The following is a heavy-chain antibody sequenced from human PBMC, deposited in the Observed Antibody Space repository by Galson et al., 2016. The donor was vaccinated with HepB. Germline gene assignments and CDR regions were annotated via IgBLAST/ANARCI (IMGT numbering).Heavy chain of an antibody. Sequence: TLSLTCNVSGVTVTSGPSYWTWIRQLPGKGLEWIGYISSSGKTYYNPSLKSRLTISLDMSDNHFSLELTSMPAADTALDYFARDLGFSGHLVSWGQGTLVTVSS. CDR2: ISSSGKT. J-gene: IGHJ5*02. CDR3: ARDLGFSGHLVS. CDR1: GVTVTSGPSY. V-gene: IGHV4-31*03. D-gene: IGHD5-12*01.